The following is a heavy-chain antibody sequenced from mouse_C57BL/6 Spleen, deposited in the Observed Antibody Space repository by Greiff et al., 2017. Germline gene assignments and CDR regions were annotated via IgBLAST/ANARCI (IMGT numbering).Heavy chain of an antibody. D-gene: IGHD1-1*01. CDR2: IYPGDGDT. J-gene: IGHJ2*01. Sequence: VQLQQSGAELVKPGASVKISCKASGYAFSSYWMNWVKQRPGKGLEWIGQIYPGDGDTNYNGKFKGKATLTADKSSSTAYMQLSSLTSEYSAVYFCARSFTTVVFDYWGQGTTLTVSS. V-gene: IGHV1-80*01. CDR3: ARSFTTVVFDY. CDR1: GYAFSSYW.